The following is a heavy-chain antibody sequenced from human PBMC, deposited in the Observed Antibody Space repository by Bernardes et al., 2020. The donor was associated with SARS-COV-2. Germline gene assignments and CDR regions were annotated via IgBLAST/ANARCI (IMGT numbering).Heavy chain of an antibody. CDR1: GVSIIPYY. V-gene: IGHV4-59*01. CDR2: IDYAGNT. D-gene: IGHD2-21*01. Sequence: SATLSPTCTVSGVSIIPYYWNWIRQPPGKGLEWVGSIDYAGNTKYNPSLKTPITLSLDTSKNQFSLRLSAVTAADTAVYYCARSDGYFGFWGRGTQVTVSS. J-gene: IGHJ4*02. CDR3: ARSDGYFGF.